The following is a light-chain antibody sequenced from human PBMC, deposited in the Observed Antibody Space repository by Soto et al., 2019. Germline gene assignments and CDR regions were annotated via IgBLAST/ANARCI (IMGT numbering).Light chain of an antibody. V-gene: IGKV3-20*01. CDR3: QQYGTSLWT. J-gene: IGKJ1*01. CDR2: GAS. Sequence: EIVLTQSPATLSLSPGERATLSCRASQSVSSYLAWYQQKPGQAPSLLMYGASNRATGIPDRFSGSGSGTVFTLTISRLEPEDFAVYHCQQYGTSLWTFGQGTKVDIK. CDR1: QSVSSY.